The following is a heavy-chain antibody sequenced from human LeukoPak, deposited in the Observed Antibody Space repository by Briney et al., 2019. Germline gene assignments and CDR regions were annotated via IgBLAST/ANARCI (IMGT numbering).Heavy chain of an antibody. CDR3: ARDDEVSSRVVLYYGMDV. D-gene: IGHD6-13*01. CDR2: ISGSSSYI. Sequence: PGGSLRLSCAASGFTFSSYSMNWVRQAPGKGLEWVSSISGSSSYIYYADSVKGRFTISRDNAKNSLYLQMNSLRAEDTAVYYCARDDEVSSRVVLYYGMDVWGQGTTVTVSS. CDR1: GFTFSSYS. V-gene: IGHV3-21*01. J-gene: IGHJ6*02.